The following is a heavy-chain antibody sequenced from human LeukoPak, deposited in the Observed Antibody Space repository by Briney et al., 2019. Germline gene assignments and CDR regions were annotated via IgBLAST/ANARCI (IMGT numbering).Heavy chain of an antibody. CDR1: GFTFSSYA. J-gene: IGHJ3*02. V-gene: IGHV3-64D*06. CDR2: ISSNGGST. CDR3: VKDGEQWLAGAFDI. D-gene: IGHD6-19*01. Sequence: GGSLRLSCAASGFTFSSYAMHWVRQAPGKGLEYVSAISSNGGSTYYADSVKGRFTISRDNSKNTLYLQMSSLRAEDTAVYYCVKDGEQWLAGAFDIWGQGTMVTVSS.